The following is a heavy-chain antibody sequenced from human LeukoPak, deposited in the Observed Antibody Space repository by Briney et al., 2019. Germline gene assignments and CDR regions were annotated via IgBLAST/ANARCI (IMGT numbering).Heavy chain of an antibody. Sequence: PGGSLRLSCAASGFTVSSNYMSWVRQAPGKGLEWVSGINWNGGSTGYADSVKGRFTISRDNAKNSLYLQMNSLRAEDTALYYCARDPAHPTPYFDYWGQGTLVTVSS. V-gene: IGHV3-20*04. CDR1: GFTVSSNY. CDR2: INWNGGST. J-gene: IGHJ4*02. CDR3: ARDPAHPTPYFDY.